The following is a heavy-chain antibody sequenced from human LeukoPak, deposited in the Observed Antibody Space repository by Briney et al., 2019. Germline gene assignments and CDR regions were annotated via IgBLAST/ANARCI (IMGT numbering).Heavy chain of an antibody. J-gene: IGHJ6*02. CDR2: IYYSGRT. V-gene: IGHV4-31*03. CDR1: GGSISSGGYY. Sequence: SQTLSLTCTVSGGSISSGGYYWSWIRQHPGKGLEWIGYIYYSGRTSYNPSLKSRVTMSVDTSKNQFSLKLSSVTAADTAVYYCARDRNLIVGATRGMDVWGQGTTVTVSS. D-gene: IGHD1-26*01. CDR3: ARDRNLIVGATRGMDV.